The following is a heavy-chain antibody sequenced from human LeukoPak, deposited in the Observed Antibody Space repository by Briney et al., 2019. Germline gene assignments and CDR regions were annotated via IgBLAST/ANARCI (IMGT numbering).Heavy chain of an antibody. D-gene: IGHD2-15*01. Sequence: GASVKVSCKASGGTFSSYAISWVRDAPGQGLEWMGGIIPIFGTANYAQKFQGRVTITADESTSTAYMELSSLRSEDKAVYYCAKDSGYSSKRWYFDIWGRGTLVTVSS. V-gene: IGHV1-69*13. CDR3: AKDSGYSSKRWYFDI. CDR2: IIPIFGTA. J-gene: IGHJ2*01. CDR1: GGTFSSYA.